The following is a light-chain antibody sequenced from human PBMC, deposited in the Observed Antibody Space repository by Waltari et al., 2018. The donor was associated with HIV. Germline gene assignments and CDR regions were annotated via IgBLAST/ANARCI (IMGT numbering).Light chain of an antibody. Sequence: QSVLTQPPSVPAAPGQKVSISCSGSSSNIGNHYVSWYQQFPGKAPKLLIYDNKKGRSGIPDRFSGSKSGTSATLGVTGLQTGDEADYYCGTWDSSLRAVVFGGGTKLTVL. CDR3: GTWDSSLRAVV. CDR2: DNK. V-gene: IGLV1-51*01. CDR1: SSNIGNHY. J-gene: IGLJ2*01.